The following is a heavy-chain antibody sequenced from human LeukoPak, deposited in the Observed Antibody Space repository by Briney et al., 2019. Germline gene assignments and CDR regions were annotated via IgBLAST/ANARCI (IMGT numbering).Heavy chain of an antibody. CDR2: ISSSGSTI. J-gene: IGHJ4*02. CDR3: ARSAPYDSSGYFAENFDY. CDR1: GFTFSSYE. V-gene: IGHV3-48*03. Sequence: GGSLRLSCAASGFTFSSYEMNWVRQAPGKGLEWVSYISSSGSTIYYADSVKGRFTISRDNAKNSLYLQMNSLRAEDTAVYYCARSAPYDSSGYFAENFDYWGQGTLVTVSS. D-gene: IGHD3-22*01.